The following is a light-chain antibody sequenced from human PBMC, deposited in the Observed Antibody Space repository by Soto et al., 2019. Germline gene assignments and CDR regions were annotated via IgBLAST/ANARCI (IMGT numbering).Light chain of an antibody. CDR1: QSVNTN. J-gene: IGKJ4*01. CDR3: QQYDNWPVT. V-gene: IGKV3-15*01. Sequence: EIMMTQSPATLSVSPGERAALSCRASQSVNTNLVWYQQKPGQAPRLLISGASTRATGIPARFSGSGSGTEFTLTISSLQSEDFAVYYCQQYDNWPVTFGGGTKVDI. CDR2: GAS.